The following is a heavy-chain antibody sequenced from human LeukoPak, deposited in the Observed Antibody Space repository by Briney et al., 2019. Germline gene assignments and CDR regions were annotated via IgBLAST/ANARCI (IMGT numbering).Heavy chain of an antibody. CDR1: GFTFSSYA. D-gene: IGHD3-10*01. CDR3: ARDRVTMVRGAPAYYYYYGMDV. V-gene: IGHV3-64*01. CDR2: ISSNGGST. Sequence: GGSLRLSCAASGFTFSSYAMHWVRQAPGKGLEYVSAISSNGGSTYYANSVKGRFTISRDNSKNTLYLQMGSLRAEDMAVYYCARDRVTMVRGAPAYYYYYGMDVWGQGTTVTVS. J-gene: IGHJ6*02.